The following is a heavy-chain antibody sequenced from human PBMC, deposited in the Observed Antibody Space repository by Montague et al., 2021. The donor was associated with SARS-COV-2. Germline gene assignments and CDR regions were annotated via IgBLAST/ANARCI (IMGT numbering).Heavy chain of an antibody. J-gene: IGHJ5*02. V-gene: IGHV4-59*13. CDR3: AREVSGSYYNGWFDP. Sequence: SETLSLTCTVSGGSITSNYWSWIRQPPGKRLEWIGYINHSGSTSSNPSFRSRVTISVDTSKNQFSLKLSSVTAADTAVYYCAREVSGSYYNGWFDPWGQGTLVIVSS. CDR1: GGSITSNY. CDR2: INHSGST. D-gene: IGHD3-10*01.